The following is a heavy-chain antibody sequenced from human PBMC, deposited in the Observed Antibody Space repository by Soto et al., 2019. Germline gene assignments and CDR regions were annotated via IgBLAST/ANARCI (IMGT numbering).Heavy chain of an antibody. J-gene: IGHJ5*02. CDR3: AKSYGDFIGWFDP. D-gene: IGHD4-17*01. CDR1: GFTFSSYA. Sequence: EVQLLESGGGLVQPGGSLRLSCAASGFTFSSYAMSWVRQAPGQGLEWVATISGSGVGTYYADSVKGRFTISRDNSKNTLYLQMNSLRGEDTAVYYCAKSYGDFIGWFDPWGQGTLVIVSS. V-gene: IGHV3-23*01. CDR2: ISGSGVGT.